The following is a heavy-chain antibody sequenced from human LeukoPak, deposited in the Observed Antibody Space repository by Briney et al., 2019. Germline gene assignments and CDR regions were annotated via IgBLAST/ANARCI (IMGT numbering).Heavy chain of an antibody. Sequence: GGSLRLSCAASGFTFSSYDMHWVRQATGKGLEWVSAISTAGDTYYPGSVKGRFTISRENAKNSLYLQMNSLRAGDTAVYYCARAHPRSDAFDIWGQGTMVTVSS. J-gene: IGHJ3*02. CDR1: GFTFSSYD. V-gene: IGHV3-13*01. CDR3: ARAHPRSDAFDI. CDR2: ISTAGDT. D-gene: IGHD5-24*01.